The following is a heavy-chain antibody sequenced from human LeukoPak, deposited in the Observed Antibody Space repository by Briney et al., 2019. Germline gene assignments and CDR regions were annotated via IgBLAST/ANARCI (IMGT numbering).Heavy chain of an antibody. CDR1: GFTFDDYD. J-gene: IGHJ5*02. CDR2: INWNGGTI. V-gene: IGHV3-20*04. Sequence: PGGSLRLSCAASGFTFDDYDIDWVRQAPGKGLEWVSHINWNGGTINYADSVKGRFTISRDNPKNTLYLQMNSLRAEDTAVYYCAKKYSTGLDPWGQGTLVTVSS. D-gene: IGHD1-26*01. CDR3: AKKYSTGLDP.